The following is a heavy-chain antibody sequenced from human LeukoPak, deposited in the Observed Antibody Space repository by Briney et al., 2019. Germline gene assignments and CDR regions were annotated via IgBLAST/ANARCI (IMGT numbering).Heavy chain of an antibody. CDR2: ISDTGSNT. CDR3: AKRVPYSSSSVYFDY. J-gene: IGHJ4*02. D-gene: IGHD6-6*01. Sequence: PGGSLRLSCAASGFTSSNYGMNWVRQAPGKGLEWVSAISDTGSNTYYANSVKGRFTISRDNSKNTLYLQMNSLRADDTAVYYCAKRVPYSSSSVYFDYWGQGTLVSVS. CDR1: GFTSSNYG. V-gene: IGHV3-23*01.